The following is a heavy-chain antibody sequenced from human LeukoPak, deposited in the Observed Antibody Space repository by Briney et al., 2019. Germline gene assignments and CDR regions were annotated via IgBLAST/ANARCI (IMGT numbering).Heavy chain of an antibody. CDR3: ARGPRNDP. D-gene: IGHD1-14*01. Sequence: ASVKVSCKTSGYPFTTYEINWARQAAGQGLEWMGWVHPDTGYADYAQKFQGRVTMTSDTSISTAYMEPSNLRSDDTAVYFCARGPRNDPWGQGTLVTVSS. V-gene: IGHV1-8*01. J-gene: IGHJ5*02. CDR1: GYPFTTYE. CDR2: VHPDTGYA.